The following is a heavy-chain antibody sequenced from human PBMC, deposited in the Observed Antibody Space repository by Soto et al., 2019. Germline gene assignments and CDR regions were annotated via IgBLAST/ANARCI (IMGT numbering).Heavy chain of an antibody. Sequence: QITLKESGPPLVKPTQTLTLTCTFSGFSLSTSGVGVGWICQPPGKALEWLALIYWDDDKRYSPSLKSRLTITKDTSKNQVVLTMTNMDPVDTATYYCAHTAIIAAAQYYFDYWGQGTLVTVSS. CDR3: AHTAIIAAAQYYFDY. D-gene: IGHD6-13*01. CDR2: IYWDDDK. CDR1: GFSLSTSGVG. J-gene: IGHJ4*02. V-gene: IGHV2-5*02.